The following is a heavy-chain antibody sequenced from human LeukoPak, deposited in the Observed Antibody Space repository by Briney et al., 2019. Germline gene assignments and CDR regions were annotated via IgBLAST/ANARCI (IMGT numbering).Heavy chain of an antibody. J-gene: IGHJ4*02. CDR3: ARVRSRLVTTLDY. CDR1: GYTFTSYG. Sequence: ASVKVSCKASGYTFTSYGISWVRQAPGQGLEWMGWINPNSGGTNYAQKFQGRVTMTRDTSISTAYMELSRLRSDDTAVYYCARVRSRLVTTLDYWGQGTLVTVSS. CDR2: INPNSGGT. D-gene: IGHD4-17*01. V-gene: IGHV1-2*02.